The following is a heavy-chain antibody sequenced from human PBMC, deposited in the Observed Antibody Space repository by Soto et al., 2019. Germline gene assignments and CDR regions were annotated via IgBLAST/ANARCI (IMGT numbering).Heavy chain of an antibody. Sequence: SETLSLTCNVSGGSISSSSYYWGWIRQPPGKGLEWIGSFYYSGSDMYYAGSVKGRFTISRDNAKNSLSLQMNSLRAEDTAVYYCVRDHIWSFDYWGQGTPVTVSS. V-gene: IGHV4-39*02. CDR3: VRDHIWSFDY. CDR2: FYYSGSDM. CDR1: GGSISSSSYY. D-gene: IGHD3-10*01. J-gene: IGHJ4*02.